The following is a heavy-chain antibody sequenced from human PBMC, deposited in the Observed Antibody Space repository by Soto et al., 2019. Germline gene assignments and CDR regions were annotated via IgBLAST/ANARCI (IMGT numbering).Heavy chain of an antibody. J-gene: IGHJ4*02. CDR1: GFTFSSYW. D-gene: IGHD3-10*01. CDR3: ACTRFGEFRFDY. CDR2: INSDGSST. V-gene: IGHV3-74*01. Sequence: EVQLVESGGGLVQPGGSLRLSCAASGFTFSSYWMHWVRQAPGKGLVWVSRINSDGSSTSYADSVKGRFTISRDNAKNTRYLQMNSLRAEDTAVYYCACTRFGEFRFDYWGQGTLVTVSS.